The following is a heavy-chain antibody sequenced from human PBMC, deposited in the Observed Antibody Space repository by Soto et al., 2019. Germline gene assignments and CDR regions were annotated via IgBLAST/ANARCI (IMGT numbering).Heavy chain of an antibody. J-gene: IGHJ6*02. CDR1: GFTFSSFW. D-gene: IGHD2-21*01. CDR3: ARDPLIGNTDYGLDV. Sequence: PGGSLRLSCAASGFTFSSFWMHWVRQAPGKGLVWVSRINNDGSSTAYADSVKGRFTISRDNAKSTLYLQVTSLRAEDTAVYYCARDPLIGNTDYGLDVWGRGTTVTVSS. V-gene: IGHV3-74*01. CDR2: INNDGSST.